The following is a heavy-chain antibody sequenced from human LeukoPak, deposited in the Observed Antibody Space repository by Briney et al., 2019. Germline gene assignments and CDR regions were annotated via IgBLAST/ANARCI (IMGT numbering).Heavy chain of an antibody. Sequence: SETLSLTCAVYGGSFSGYYWSWIRQPPGKGLEWIGEINHSGSTNYNPSLKSRVTISVDTSENQFSLKLSSVTAADTAVYYCARGRPKNYYCMDVWGKGTTVTVSS. CDR2: INHSGST. V-gene: IGHV4-34*01. CDR3: ARGRPKNYYCMDV. J-gene: IGHJ6*04. CDR1: GGSFSGYY.